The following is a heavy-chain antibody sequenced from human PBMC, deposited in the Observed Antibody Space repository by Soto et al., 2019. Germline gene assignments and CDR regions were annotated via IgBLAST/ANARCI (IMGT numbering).Heavy chain of an antibody. V-gene: IGHV1-69*13. Sequence: GASVKVSCKASGGTFSRYSITWVRQAPGHGLEWIGRIIPIFGIASYAQKFQGRVTITADESTSTAYMELSSLRSEDTAVYYCARVTGVHDFWSGYSPEGAFDIWGQGTMVTVSS. D-gene: IGHD3-3*01. J-gene: IGHJ3*02. CDR3: ARVTGVHDFWSGYSPEGAFDI. CDR2: IIPIFGIA. CDR1: GGTFSRYS.